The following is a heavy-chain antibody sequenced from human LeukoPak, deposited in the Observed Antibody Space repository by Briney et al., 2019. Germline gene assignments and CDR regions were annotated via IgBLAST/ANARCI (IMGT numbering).Heavy chain of an antibody. D-gene: IGHD6-19*01. V-gene: IGHV1-69*05. J-gene: IGHJ4*02. CDR3: ACGWPFDY. Sequence: SVKVSCKASGGTFSSYAISWVRQAPGQGLEWMGRIIPIFGTANYAQKFQGRVTMTRNTSISTAYMELSSLRSEDTAVYYCACGWPFDYWGQGTLVTVSS. CDR1: GGTFSSYA. CDR2: IIPIFGTA.